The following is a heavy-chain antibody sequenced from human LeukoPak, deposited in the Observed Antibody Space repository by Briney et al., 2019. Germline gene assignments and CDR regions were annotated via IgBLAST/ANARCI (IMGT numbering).Heavy chain of an antibody. CDR1: GFTFSSYS. V-gene: IGHV3-21*01. CDR3: ARVSGTYYKGHFDY. D-gene: IGHD3-10*01. Sequence: GGSLRLSCAASGFTFSSYSMNWVRQAPGKGLGWVSYISGSGSEIYYADSVKGRFTISRDNAKNALYLQMNSLSAEDTAVYYCARVSGTYYKGHFDYWGQGTLVTVSS. J-gene: IGHJ4*02. CDR2: ISGSGSEI.